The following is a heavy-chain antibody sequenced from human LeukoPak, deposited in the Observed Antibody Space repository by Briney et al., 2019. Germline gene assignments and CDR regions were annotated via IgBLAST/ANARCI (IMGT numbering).Heavy chain of an antibody. CDR3: ARDQGWFDP. CDR2: IEQDGSEK. CDR1: GFTFSSYW. Sequence: GGSLRLSCAASGFTFSSYWISWVRQAPGKGLEWVANIEQDGSEKYYVDSVKGRFTISRGNAKSSLYLQMNSLRAEDTAVYYCARDQGWFDPWGQGTLVTVSS. V-gene: IGHV3-7*01. J-gene: IGHJ5*02.